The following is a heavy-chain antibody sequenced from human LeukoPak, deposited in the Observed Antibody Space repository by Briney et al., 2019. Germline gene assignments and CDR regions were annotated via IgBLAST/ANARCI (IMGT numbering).Heavy chain of an antibody. CDR2: VNESGGT. V-gene: IGHV4-34*01. D-gene: IGHD1-26*01. J-gene: IGHJ5*02. CDR3: ARGQGATVPQVGKNWFDP. CDR1: IDSFSNYH. Sequence: SETLSLTCAVYIDSFSNYHWNSIRQTPAKGLEWIGEVNESGGTNISPSLRSRVILSVDTSKNQLSLKLISVTVADTAVYYCARGQGATVPQVGKNWFDPWGQGTRVTVSS.